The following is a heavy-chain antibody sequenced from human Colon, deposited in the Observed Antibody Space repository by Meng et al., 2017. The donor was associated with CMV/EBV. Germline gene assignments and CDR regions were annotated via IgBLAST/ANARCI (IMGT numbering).Heavy chain of an antibody. V-gene: IGHV3-11*01. CDR2: ISGPSSTI. J-gene: IGHJ4*02. CDR1: GFSFGEYY. CDR3: ARDPSSGGSDY. Sequence: GGSLRLSCAASGFSFGEYYMSWIRQAPGKGLEWIAYISGPSSTIYYADSVKGRFIISRDNAKNSLFLQMDSLRAEDTAVYYCARDPSSGGSDYWGQGTLVTVSS. D-gene: IGHD2-15*01.